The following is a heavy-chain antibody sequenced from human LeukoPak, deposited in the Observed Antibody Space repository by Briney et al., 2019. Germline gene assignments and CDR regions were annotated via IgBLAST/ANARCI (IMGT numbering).Heavy chain of an antibody. V-gene: IGHV3-23*01. CDR1: GFTFSSYA. Sequence: PGGSLRLSCAASGFTFSSYAMSWVRQAPGKGLEWVSAISGSGGSTYYTDSVKGRFTISRDNSTNTLYLQMNSLRAEDTAVYYCAKVSEVRGVSHDYWGQGTLVTVSS. D-gene: IGHD3-10*01. CDR2: ISGSGGST. CDR3: AKVSEVRGVSHDY. J-gene: IGHJ4*02.